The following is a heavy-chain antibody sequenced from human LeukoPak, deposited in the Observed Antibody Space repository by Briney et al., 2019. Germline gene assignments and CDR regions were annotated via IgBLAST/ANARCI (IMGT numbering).Heavy chain of an antibody. J-gene: IGHJ4*02. Sequence: GGSLRLSCAASGFTFSKYNMNWVRQAPGKGLEWVSSISTSSIYIYYADSVKGRFTVSRDNAKNSLYLQMNSLRAEDTALYYCARDLSSGWYVTDYWGQGTLVTVSS. CDR2: ISTSSIYI. CDR1: GFTFSKYN. CDR3: ARDLSSGWYVTDY. V-gene: IGHV3-21*04. D-gene: IGHD6-19*01.